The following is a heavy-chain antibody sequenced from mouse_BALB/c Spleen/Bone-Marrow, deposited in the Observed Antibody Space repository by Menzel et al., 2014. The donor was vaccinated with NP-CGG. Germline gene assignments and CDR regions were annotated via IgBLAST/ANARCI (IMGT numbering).Heavy chain of an antibody. Sequence: QVHVKQSGAELVKPGASVKLSCKASGYSFXRYYMYWVKQRPGQGLEWIGEINPSDGGTNFNEKFKSKATLTVDKSSSTAYMQFSSLTSEDSAVYYCTRSNYGYWYFDVWGAGTTVTVSS. J-gene: IGHJ1*01. CDR2: INPSDGGT. V-gene: IGHV1S81*02. D-gene: IGHD1-1*01. CDR3: TRSNYGYWYFDV. CDR1: GYSFXRYY.